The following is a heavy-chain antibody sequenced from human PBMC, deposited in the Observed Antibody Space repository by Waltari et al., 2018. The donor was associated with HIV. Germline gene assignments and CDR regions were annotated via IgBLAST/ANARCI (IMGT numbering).Heavy chain of an antibody. CDR3: ARALWSGYYTPYYFDY. Sequence: QVQLVQSGAEVKKPGASVKVSCKASGYTFTSYGISWVRKAPGQGLEWMGWISAYNGHTNYAQKLQGRVTMTTDTSTSTAYMDLRSLRSDYTAFYYCARALWSGYYTPYYFDYWGQGTLVTVSS. V-gene: IGHV1-18*01. J-gene: IGHJ4*02. CDR1: GYTFTSYG. CDR2: ISAYNGHT. D-gene: IGHD3-3*01.